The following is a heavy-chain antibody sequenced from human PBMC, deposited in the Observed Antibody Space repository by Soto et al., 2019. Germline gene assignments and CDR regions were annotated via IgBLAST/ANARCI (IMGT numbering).Heavy chain of an antibody. CDR2: ISYDGSNK. CDR3: ARVPYYYDSSGYYFDAFDI. J-gene: IGHJ3*02. V-gene: IGHV3-30-3*01. CDR1: GFTFSSYA. Sequence: GGSLRLSCAASGFTFSSYAMHWVRQAPGKGLEWVAVISYDGSNKYYADSVKGRFTISRDNSKNTLYLRMNSLRAEDTAVYYCARVPYYYDSSGYYFDAFDIWGQGTMVTVSS. D-gene: IGHD3-22*01.